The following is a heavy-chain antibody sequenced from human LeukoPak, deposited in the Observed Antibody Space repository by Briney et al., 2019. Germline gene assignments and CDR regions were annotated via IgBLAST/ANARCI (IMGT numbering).Heavy chain of an antibody. J-gene: IGHJ4*02. D-gene: IGHD1-26*01. CDR1: GITFSGYS. Sequence: PGGSLRLSCVVSGITFSGYSMIWVRQAPGKGLEWLSFMTTSGNTIFYAESLKDRFTISRDNAKKSLYLQMNSLRDEDTAVYYCARVGGATAVTMYFEYWGQGTLVTVSS. CDR2: MTTSGNTI. CDR3: ARVGGATAVTMYFEY. V-gene: IGHV3-48*02.